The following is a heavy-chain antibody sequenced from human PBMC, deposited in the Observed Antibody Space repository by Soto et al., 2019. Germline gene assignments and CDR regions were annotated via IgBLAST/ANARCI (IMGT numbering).Heavy chain of an antibody. V-gene: IGHV3-33*01. D-gene: IGHD2-15*01. J-gene: IGHJ4*02. CDR2: IWHDGSNK. CDR3: ARDLGTYPGSYFDY. Sequence: PGGSLRLSCAASGFTFRSYGMFWVRQAPGKGLEWVALIWHDGSNKYYADSVRGRFTISRDDSKNTLYLQMNSLRAEDTAVYHCARDLGTYPGSYFDYWGQGTLVTVSS. CDR1: GFTFRSYG.